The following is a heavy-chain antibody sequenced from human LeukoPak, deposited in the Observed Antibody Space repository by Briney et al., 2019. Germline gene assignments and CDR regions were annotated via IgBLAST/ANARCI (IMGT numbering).Heavy chain of an antibody. D-gene: IGHD6-13*01. CDR2: IYYSGST. CDR3: ASQGEYSSSVFIY. J-gene: IGHJ4*02. V-gene: IGHV4-30-4*01. CDR1: GGSISSGDYY. Sequence: SETLSLTCTVSGGSISSGDYYWSWIRQPPGKGLEWIGYIYYSGSTYYNPSLKSRVTISVDTSKNQFSLKLSSVTAADTAVYYCASQGEYSSSVFIYWGQGTLVTVSS.